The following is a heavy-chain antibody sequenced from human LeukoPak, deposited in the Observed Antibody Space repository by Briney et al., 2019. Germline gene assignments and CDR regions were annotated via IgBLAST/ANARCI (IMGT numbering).Heavy chain of an antibody. Sequence: GGSLRLSCAASGFTFSSYGMHWVRQAPGKGLEWVAVISYDGSNKNYADSVKGRFTISRDDSKNTVYLEMNSLRVEDTAMYYCARDLSGRYSTDYWGQGALVTVSS. CDR1: GFTFSSYG. CDR2: ISYDGSNK. CDR3: ARDLSGRYSTDY. J-gene: IGHJ4*02. V-gene: IGHV3-30*03. D-gene: IGHD1-26*01.